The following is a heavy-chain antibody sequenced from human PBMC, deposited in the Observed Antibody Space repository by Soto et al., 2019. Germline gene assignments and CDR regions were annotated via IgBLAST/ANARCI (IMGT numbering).Heavy chain of an antibody. Sequence: GGSLRLSCAASGFTFDDYAMHWVRQAPGKGLEWVSGISWNSGSIGYADSEKGRFTISRDNAKNSLYLQMNRLRAEDTALYFCAKDKGLANLDVDAFDIWGQGTMVTVSS. CDR1: GFTFDDYA. CDR2: ISWNSGSI. V-gene: IGHV3-9*01. D-gene: IGHD7-27*01. CDR3: AKDKGLANLDVDAFDI. J-gene: IGHJ3*02.